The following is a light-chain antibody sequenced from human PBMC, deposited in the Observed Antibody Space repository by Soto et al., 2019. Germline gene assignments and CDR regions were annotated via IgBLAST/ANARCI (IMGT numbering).Light chain of an antibody. CDR1: QSIGTY. Sequence: AIRMTQSPPSFSASTGDRVTITCRASQSIGTYLAWYQQRPGKAPNLLIYSASILQSGVPSRFSGSGSGTDFTLTTTSLQSEDFAPYYCQQYHAYPPTFGQGTNVGIK. CDR2: SAS. CDR3: QQYHAYPPT. J-gene: IGKJ1*01. V-gene: IGKV1-8*01.